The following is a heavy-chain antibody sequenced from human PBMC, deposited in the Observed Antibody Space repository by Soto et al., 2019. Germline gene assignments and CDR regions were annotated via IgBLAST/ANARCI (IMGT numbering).Heavy chain of an antibody. CDR2: IYPGDSDT. D-gene: IGHD3-10*01. J-gene: IGHJ6*02. V-gene: IGHV5-51*01. Sequence: PGESLKISCKGSGYSFTSYWIGWVRQMPGKGLEWMGIIYPGDSDTRYSPSFQGQVTISADKSISTAYLQWSSLKASDTAMYYCARPMVGGVKGYYYGMDVWGQGTTVTVSS. CDR1: GYSFTSYW. CDR3: ARPMVGGVKGYYYGMDV.